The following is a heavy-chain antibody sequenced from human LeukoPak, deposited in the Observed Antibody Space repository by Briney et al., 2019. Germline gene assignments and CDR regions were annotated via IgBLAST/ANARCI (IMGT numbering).Heavy chain of an antibody. Sequence: GGSLRLSCAASGFTFSSYWMHWVRQVPGKGLVWVSRINSDGSSTSYADSVRGRFTISRDNAKNTLYVQMNSLRAEDTAVYYCSTGSGHAFDIWGRGTMVTVS. V-gene: IGHV3-74*01. D-gene: IGHD3-10*01. CDR3: STGSGHAFDI. J-gene: IGHJ3*02. CDR1: GFTFSSYW. CDR2: INSDGSST.